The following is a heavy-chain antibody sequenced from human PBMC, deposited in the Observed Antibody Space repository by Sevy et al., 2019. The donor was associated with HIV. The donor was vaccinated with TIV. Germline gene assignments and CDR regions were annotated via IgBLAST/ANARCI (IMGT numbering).Heavy chain of an antibody. CDR1: GFAFSGST. V-gene: IGHV3-73*01. D-gene: IGHD3-10*01. J-gene: IGHJ6*02. CDR3: TGGAPYPMDV. CDR2: IRSKAYNFAT. Sequence: GGSLRLSCAASGFAFSGSTVHWVRQASGKGLEWVGRIRSKAYNFATPYAASLKGRFTISRDDSKNTAYLQLNGLKTEDTAVYYCTGGAPYPMDVWGQGTTVTVSS.